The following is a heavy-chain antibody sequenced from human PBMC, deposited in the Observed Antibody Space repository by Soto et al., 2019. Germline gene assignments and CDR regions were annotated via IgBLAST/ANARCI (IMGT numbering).Heavy chain of an antibody. CDR2: ISAYNGNT. D-gene: IGHD3-16*02. CDR1: GYTFTSYG. V-gene: IGHV1-18*04. Sequence: QVQLVQSGAEVKKPGASVKVSCKASGYTFTSYGISWVRQAPGQGLEWMGWISAYNGNTNYAQKLQGRVTMTTDTSTSTAYMDLRSLRSDDTAVYYCARDWDDYVWGSYRFSPYFDYWGQGTLVTVSS. CDR3: ARDWDDYVWGSYRFSPYFDY. J-gene: IGHJ4*02.